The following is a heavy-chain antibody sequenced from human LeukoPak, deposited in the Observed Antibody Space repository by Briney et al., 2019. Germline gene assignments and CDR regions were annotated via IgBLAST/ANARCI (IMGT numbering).Heavy chain of an antibody. J-gene: IGHJ4*02. Sequence: PSETLSLTCSVSGGSISGRRYYWGWIRQPPGRGLEWIGSIHYDGATYYNPSLKSRVTMSVDTSKNQVSLKLRSGTAADTAVYYCARADSGSYFYYFDYWGQGTLVTVSS. CDR1: GGSISGRRYY. D-gene: IGHD1-26*01. CDR2: IHYDGAT. V-gene: IGHV4-39*01. CDR3: ARADSGSYFYYFDY.